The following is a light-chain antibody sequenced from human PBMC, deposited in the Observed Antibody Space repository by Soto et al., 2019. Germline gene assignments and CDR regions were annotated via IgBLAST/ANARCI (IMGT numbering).Light chain of an antibody. J-gene: IGKJ4*01. CDR3: QQYATSPLT. Sequence: DIVLTQSPGTLSLSPGDRAALSCGASQSLSNNFLAWYQQKPGQAPRLLISGASSRATGIPDRFCGSGSGTDFTLTITRVEPEDFAVYYCQQYATSPLTFGRGTKVEI. CDR2: GAS. CDR1: QSLSNNF. V-gene: IGKV3-20*01.